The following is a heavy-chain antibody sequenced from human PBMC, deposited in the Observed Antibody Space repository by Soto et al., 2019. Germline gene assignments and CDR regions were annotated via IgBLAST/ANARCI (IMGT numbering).Heavy chain of an antibody. CDR3: AKDSIAYCGGDCYSTHFDY. D-gene: IGHD2-21*02. CDR2: ISGSGGST. J-gene: IGHJ4*02. V-gene: IGHV3-23*01. Sequence: EVQLLESGGGLVQPGGSLRLSCAASGFTFSSYAMSWVRQAPGKGLEWVSAISGSGGSTYYADSVKGRFTISRDNSKNTLYLQMNSLRAEDTAVYYCAKDSIAYCGGDCYSTHFDYWGQGTLVTVSS. CDR1: GFTFSSYA.